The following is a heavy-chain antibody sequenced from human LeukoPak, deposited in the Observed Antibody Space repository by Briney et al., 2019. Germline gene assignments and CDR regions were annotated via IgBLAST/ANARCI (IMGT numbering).Heavy chain of an antibody. CDR2: ISDSGGTT. V-gene: IGHV3-23*01. J-gene: IGHJ4*02. CDR1: GFIFSNSA. Sequence: GGSLRLSCAASGFIFSNSAMSWVRQAPGKGLEWLSIISDSGGTTYYADSVKGRFTISRDNSKNTLYLQMNSLRAEDTAVYYCAKTIWTYYHYWGQGTLVTVSS. CDR3: AKTIWTYYHY. D-gene: IGHD3-3*01.